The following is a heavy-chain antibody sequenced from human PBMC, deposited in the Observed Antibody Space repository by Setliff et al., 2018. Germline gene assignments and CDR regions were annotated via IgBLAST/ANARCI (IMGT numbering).Heavy chain of an antibody. CDR1: GSSISSGGYY. V-gene: IGHV4-31*03. Sequence: SETLSLTCTVSGSSISSGGYYWSWIRQHPGKGLEWIGYIYYSGSTYYNPSLKSRVTISVDTSKNQFSLKLSSVTAADTAVYYCARESQGLRGFDIWGQGTMVTVSS. CDR2: IYYSGST. J-gene: IGHJ3*02. D-gene: IGHD4-17*01. CDR3: ARESQGLRGFDI.